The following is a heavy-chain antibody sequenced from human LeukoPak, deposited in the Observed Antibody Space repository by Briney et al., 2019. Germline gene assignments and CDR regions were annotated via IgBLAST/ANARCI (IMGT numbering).Heavy chain of an antibody. CDR1: GGSFSGYY. Sequence: PSETLSLTCAVYGGSFSGYYWSWIRQPPGKGLEWIGEINHSGSTNYNPSLKSRVTISVDTSKNQFSLKLSSVTAADTAVYYCARGRGYSSGWYSSICYFDYWGQGTLVTVSS. CDR3: ARGRGYSSGWYSSICYFDY. J-gene: IGHJ4*02. D-gene: IGHD6-19*01. V-gene: IGHV4-34*01. CDR2: INHSGST.